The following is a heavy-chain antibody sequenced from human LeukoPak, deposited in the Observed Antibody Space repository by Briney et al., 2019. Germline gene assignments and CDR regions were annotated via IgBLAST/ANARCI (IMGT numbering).Heavy chain of an antibody. V-gene: IGHV4-34*01. CDR3: ASSREYSSSTRFDY. CDR2: INHSGST. CDR1: GGSFSGYY. D-gene: IGHD6-6*01. J-gene: IGHJ4*02. Sequence: KPSETLSLTCAVYGGSFSGYYWSWIRQPPGKGLEWIGEINHSGSTNYNPSLKSRVTISVDTSKNQFSLKLGSVTAADTAVYYCASSREYSSSTRFDYWGQGTLVTVSS.